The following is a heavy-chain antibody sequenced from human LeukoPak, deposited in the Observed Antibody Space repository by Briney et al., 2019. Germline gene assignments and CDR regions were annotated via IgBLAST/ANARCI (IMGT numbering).Heavy chain of an antibody. CDR1: GFTFSSYA. CDR3: GSGSYYVVY. D-gene: IGHD3-10*01. V-gene: IGHV3-30*04. J-gene: IGHJ4*02. CDR2: ISYDGSNK. Sequence: GRSLRLSCAASGFTFSSYAMHWVRQAPGKGLEWVAVISYDGSNKYYADSVKGRFTISRDNAKNTLFLQMNSLRAEDTAVYYCGSGSYYVVYWGQGTLVTVSS.